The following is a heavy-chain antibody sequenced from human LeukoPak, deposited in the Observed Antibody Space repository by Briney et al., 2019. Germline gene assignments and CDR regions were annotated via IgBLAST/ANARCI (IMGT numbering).Heavy chain of an antibody. CDR1: GFTFNTYF. CDR2: IASDGSHT. CDR3: ARERQDTIIHSGAFDI. Sequence: GRSLRLSCAASGFTFNTYFMHRVRQAPGKGLEWVADIASDGSHTFYVESVKGRFTISRDNSKNTLYLQMNSLRAEDTAVYFCARERQDTIIHSGAFDIWGQGTMVTVSS. D-gene: IGHD3-10*01. J-gene: IGHJ3*02. V-gene: IGHV3-30-3*01.